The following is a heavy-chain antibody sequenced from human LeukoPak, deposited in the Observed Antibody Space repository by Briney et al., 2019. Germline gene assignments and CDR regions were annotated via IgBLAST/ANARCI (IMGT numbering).Heavy chain of an antibody. CDR1: GYTFTSYD. Sequence: GASVKVSCKASGYTFTSYDINWVRQATGQGLEWMGWMNPNSGNTGYAQKFQGRVTMTRNTSISTAYMALSSLRSEDTAVYYCERAGYCSSTSCYRGHYYYYYYMDVWGKGTTVTVSS. CDR2: MNPNSGNT. J-gene: IGHJ6*03. V-gene: IGHV1-8*01. D-gene: IGHD2-2*03. CDR3: ERAGYCSSTSCYRGHYYYYYYMDV.